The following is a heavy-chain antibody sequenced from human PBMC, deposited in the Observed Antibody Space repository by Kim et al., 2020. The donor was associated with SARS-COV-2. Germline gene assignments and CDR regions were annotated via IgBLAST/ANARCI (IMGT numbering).Heavy chain of an antibody. J-gene: IGHJ4*02. CDR1: GGSFSGYY. CDR2: INHSGST. CDR3: ARGEGRDSSSWYDY. V-gene: IGHV4-34*01. D-gene: IGHD6-13*01. Sequence: SETLSLTCAVYGGSFSGYYWSWIRQPPGKGLEWIGEINHSGSTNYNPSLKSRVTISVDTSKNQFSLKLSSVTAADTAVYYCARGEGRDSSSWYDYWGQGTLVTVSS.